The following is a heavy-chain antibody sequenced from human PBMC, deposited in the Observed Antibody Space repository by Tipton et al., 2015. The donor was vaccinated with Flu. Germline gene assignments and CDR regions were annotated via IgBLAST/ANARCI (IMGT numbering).Heavy chain of an antibody. J-gene: IGHJ3*02. D-gene: IGHD5-12*01. CDR2: ISAYNGNT. CDR3: ARDRNEYSSYDSTDAFDI. V-gene: IGHV1-18*04. CDR1: GYTLTSYG. Sequence: QLVQSGGEVKKAGASVKVSCKASGYTLTSYGISWVRQAPGQGLEWMGWISAYNGNTNYAQKLQGRVTMTTDTSTSTAYMELRSLRSDDTAVYYCARDRNEYSSYDSTDAFDIWGQGTMVTVSS.